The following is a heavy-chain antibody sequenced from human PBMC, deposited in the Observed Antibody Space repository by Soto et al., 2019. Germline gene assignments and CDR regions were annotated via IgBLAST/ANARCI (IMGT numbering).Heavy chain of an antibody. J-gene: IGHJ5*02. CDR3: AGGGQLDP. Sequence: PGGSLRLSCAASGFSFSSHSMNWVRRAPGKGLEWVSSISSTSTYIFYANSVKGRFTISRDNAKNSLYLEMNNLRAEDTAVYYCAGGGQLDPWGPGTLVTVSS. CDR2: ISSTSTYI. CDR1: GFSFSSHS. D-gene: IGHD3-16*01. V-gene: IGHV3-21*01.